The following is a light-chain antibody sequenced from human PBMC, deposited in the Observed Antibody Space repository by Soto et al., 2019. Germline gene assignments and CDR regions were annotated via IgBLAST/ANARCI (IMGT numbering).Light chain of an antibody. Sequence: QSVLTQPASVSGSPGQSITISCTGTSSYVGGYNYVSWYQQHPGKAPKLMISDVRNRPSGVSNRFSGSKSGNTASLTISGLQTEDEADYYCSSYTTSSTYVFGTGTKVTVL. CDR1: SSYVGGYNY. J-gene: IGLJ1*01. CDR3: SSYTTSSTYV. V-gene: IGLV2-14*01. CDR2: DVR.